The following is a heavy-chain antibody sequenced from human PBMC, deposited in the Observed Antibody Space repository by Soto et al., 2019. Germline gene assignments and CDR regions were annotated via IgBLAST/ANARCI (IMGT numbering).Heavy chain of an antibody. CDR2: INPSGGST. D-gene: IGHD4-17*01. CDR3: ARSFLRWPFDY. V-gene: IGHV1-46*04. Sequence: ASVKVSCKASGYTFTSYGISWVRQAPGQGLEWMGLINPSGGSTDYADSVKGRYTISRDISKNTLYLQMNSLRAEDTAVYYCARSFLRWPFDYWGQGTLVTVSS. J-gene: IGHJ4*02. CDR1: GYTFTSYG.